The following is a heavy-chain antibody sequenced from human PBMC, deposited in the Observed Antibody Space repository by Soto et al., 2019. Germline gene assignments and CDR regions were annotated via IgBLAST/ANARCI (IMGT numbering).Heavy chain of an antibody. CDR3: ARDQRGITIFGVVIIGHGMDV. Sequence: GGSLRLSCAASGFTFSSYSMNWVRQAPGKGLEWVPYISSSSSTIYYADSVKGRFTISRDNAKNSLYLQMNSLRDEDTAVYYCARDQRGITIFGVVIIGHGMDVWGQGTTVTVSS. J-gene: IGHJ6*02. V-gene: IGHV3-48*02. D-gene: IGHD3-3*01. CDR2: ISSSSSTI. CDR1: GFTFSSYS.